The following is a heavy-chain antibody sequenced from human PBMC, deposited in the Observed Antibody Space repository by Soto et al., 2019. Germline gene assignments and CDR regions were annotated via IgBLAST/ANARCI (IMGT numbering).Heavy chain of an antibody. CDR2: IYWDDNK. D-gene: IGHD2-15*01. V-gene: IGHV2-5*02. Sequence: SRPTLVNPTQTLTLTCTFSGFSLTTSGVHVGWIRQPPGKALEWLALIYWDDNKLYSPSLKSRLTITKDTSKNQVVLTMTNMDPVDTATRYCAHGSVGFFDYWCQGTLVTVSS. CDR1: GFSLTTSGVH. J-gene: IGHJ4*02. CDR3: AHGSVGFFDY.